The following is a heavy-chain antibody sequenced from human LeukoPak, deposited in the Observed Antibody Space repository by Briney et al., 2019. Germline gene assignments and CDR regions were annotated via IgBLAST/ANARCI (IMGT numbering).Heavy chain of an antibody. J-gene: IGHJ4*02. Sequence: GGSLRLSCAASGFTFSSYSMNWVRQAPGKGLEWVSSISSSSSYTYYADSVKGRFTISRDNAKNSLYLQMNSLRAEDTAVYYCARDRVEVFDYWGQGTLVTVSS. CDR1: GFTFSSYS. CDR3: ARDRVEVFDY. V-gene: IGHV3-21*01. CDR2: ISSSSSYT. D-gene: IGHD2-15*01.